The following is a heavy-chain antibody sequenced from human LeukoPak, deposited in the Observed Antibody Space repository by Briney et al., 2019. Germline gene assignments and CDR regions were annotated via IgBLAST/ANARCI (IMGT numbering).Heavy chain of an antibody. D-gene: IGHD2-2*01. CDR2: IYYSGST. V-gene: IGHV4-39*01. CDR3: ARLNIVVVPAATFDY. Sequence: SETLSLTCTVSGGSISSSSYYWGWIRQPPGKGLEWIGSIYYSGSTYYNPSLKSRVTISVDTSKNQFSLKLSSVTAADTAVYYCARLNIVVVPAATFDYWGQGTLVTVSS. CDR1: GGSISSSSYY. J-gene: IGHJ4*02.